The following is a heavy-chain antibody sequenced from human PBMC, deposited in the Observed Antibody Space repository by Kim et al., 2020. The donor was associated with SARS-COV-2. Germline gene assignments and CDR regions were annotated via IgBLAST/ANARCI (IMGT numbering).Heavy chain of an antibody. Sequence: GGSLRLSCAASGFTFSSYSMNWVRQAPGKGLEWVSSISSSSSYIYYADSVKGRFTISRDNAKNSLYLQMNSLRAEDTAVYYCARGDTGLVPRSVSSYYFDYWGQGTLVTVSS. CDR3: ARGDTGLVPRSVSSYYFDY. D-gene: IGHD5-18*01. V-gene: IGHV3-21*01. J-gene: IGHJ4*02. CDR2: ISSSSSYI. CDR1: GFTFSSYS.